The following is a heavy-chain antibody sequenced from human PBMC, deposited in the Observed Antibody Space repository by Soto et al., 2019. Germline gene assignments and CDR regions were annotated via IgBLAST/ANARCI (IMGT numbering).Heavy chain of an antibody. Sequence: GGSLRLSCAASGFTFSSYAMSWVRQAPGKGLEWVSAISGSGGSTYYADSVKGRFTISRDNSKNTLYLQMNSLRAEDTAVYYCAKDTPAIVLMVYAPPPPGYWGQGTLVTVSS. CDR1: GFTFSSYA. V-gene: IGHV3-23*01. J-gene: IGHJ4*02. D-gene: IGHD2-8*01. CDR2: ISGSGGST. CDR3: AKDTPAIVLMVYAPPPPGY.